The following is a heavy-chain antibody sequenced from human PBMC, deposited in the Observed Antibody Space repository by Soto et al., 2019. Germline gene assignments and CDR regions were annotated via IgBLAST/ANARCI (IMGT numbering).Heavy chain of an antibody. CDR2: INHSRST. V-gene: IGHV4-34*01. Sequence: SETLSLTCAVSGGSFSGYYWSWIRQPPGKGLEWIGEINHSRSTNYNPSLKSRVTISVDTSKNKFSQKQSPVTAAETAVYYCARDPAKCAFDIWGQGTMVTVSS. CDR3: ARDPAKCAFDI. J-gene: IGHJ3*02. CDR1: GGSFSGYY.